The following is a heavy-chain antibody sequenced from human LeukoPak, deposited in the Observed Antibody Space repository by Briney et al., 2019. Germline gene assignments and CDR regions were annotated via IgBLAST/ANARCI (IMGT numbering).Heavy chain of an antibody. CDR2: IYYSGST. J-gene: IGHJ4*02. CDR1: GGSISSYY. Sequence: SETLSLTCPVSGGSISSYYWRWIRQPPGKGLEWIGYIYYSGSTNYNPSLKSRVTISVDTLKNQFSRKLSSVTAADTAVYYCARHLTGDYFDYWGQGTLVTVSS. CDR3: ARHLTGDYFDY. D-gene: IGHD1-14*01. V-gene: IGHV4-59*08.